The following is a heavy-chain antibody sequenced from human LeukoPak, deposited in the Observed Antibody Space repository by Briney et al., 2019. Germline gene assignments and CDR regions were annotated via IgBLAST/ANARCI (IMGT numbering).Heavy chain of an antibody. CDR3: ARDWELTY. CDR2: IYFSDGST. V-gene: IGHV1-46*01. J-gene: IGHJ4*02. CDR1: VYTFTTYY. D-gene: IGHD1-7*01. Sequence: GASVKVSCKPSVYTFTTYYIHWVRQAPGQGLEWMGSIYFSDGSTIYGQKFQGRVTITRDTSTSTVYMDLSGLRSEDTAVYYCARDWELTYWGQGTLVTVSS.